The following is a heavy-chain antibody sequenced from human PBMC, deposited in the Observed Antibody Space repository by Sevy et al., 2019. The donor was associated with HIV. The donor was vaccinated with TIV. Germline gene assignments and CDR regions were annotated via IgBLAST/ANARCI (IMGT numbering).Heavy chain of an antibody. Sequence: GRSLRLSCAVSGFTFSSYGMHWVRQAPGKGLEWVAGIWYDESNKYYADSVKGRFTISRDNSKNTLYLQMNSLRAEDTAVYYCARDGEYCTNGVCSWGLFDYWGQGTLVTVSS. J-gene: IGHJ4*02. CDR2: IWYDESNK. CDR3: ARDGEYCTNGVCSWGLFDY. V-gene: IGHV3-33*01. CDR1: GFTFSSYG. D-gene: IGHD2-8*01.